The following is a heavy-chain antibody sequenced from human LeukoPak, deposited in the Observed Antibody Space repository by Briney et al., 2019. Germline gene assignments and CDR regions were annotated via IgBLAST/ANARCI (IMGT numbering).Heavy chain of an antibody. CDR1: GGTFSSYA. CDR2: IIPIFGTA. J-gene: IGHJ4*02. V-gene: IGHV1-69*05. Sequence: GSSVKVSCKASGGTFSSYAISWVRQAPGQGLEWMGGIIPIFGTANYTQKCQGRVTITTDESTSTAYMELSSLRSEDTAVYYCARDQPSGSQENWGQGTLVTVSS. CDR3: ARDQPSGSQEN. D-gene: IGHD3-10*01.